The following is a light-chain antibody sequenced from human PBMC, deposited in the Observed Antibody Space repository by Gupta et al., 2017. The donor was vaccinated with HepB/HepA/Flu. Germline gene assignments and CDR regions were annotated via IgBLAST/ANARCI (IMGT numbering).Light chain of an antibody. Sequence: DIQLTQSPSFLSASVGDRVTITCRARQDIGSSLAWYQQKPGKAPNLLIYAASTWQSGVPSRFSGSGSGTEFTLTISSRQLEDFATYSCQQLQSYRPLTFGQGTKLEI. CDR2: AAS. V-gene: IGKV1-9*01. CDR3: QQLQSYRPLT. J-gene: IGKJ2*01. CDR1: QDIGSS.